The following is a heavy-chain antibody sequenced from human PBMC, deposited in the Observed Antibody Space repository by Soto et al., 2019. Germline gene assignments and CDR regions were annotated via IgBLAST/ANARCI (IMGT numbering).Heavy chain of an antibody. V-gene: IGHV4-39*01. CDR3: TTYGDYGVGVGYYYGMDV. D-gene: IGHD4-17*01. Sequence: PSETLSLTCTVSGGSISSSSYYWGWIRQPPGKGLEWIGSIYYSGSTYYNPSLKSRVTISVDTSKNQFSLKLSSVTAADTAVYYCTTYGDYGVGVGYYYGMDVWGQGTTVTVPS. CDR1: GGSISSSSYY. CDR2: IYYSGST. J-gene: IGHJ6*02.